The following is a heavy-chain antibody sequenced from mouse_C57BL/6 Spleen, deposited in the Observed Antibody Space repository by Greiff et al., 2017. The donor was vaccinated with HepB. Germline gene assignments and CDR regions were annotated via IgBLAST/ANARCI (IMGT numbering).Heavy chain of an antibody. Sequence: VQLQQSGPELVKPGASVKISCKASGYAFSSSWMNWVKQRPGKGLEWIGRIYPGDGDTNYNGKFKGKTTLTADKSSSTAYIQLSSLSSEDSAVYFCARGGDDGYYDWYFDVWGTGTTVTVSS. CDR1: GYAFSSSW. J-gene: IGHJ1*03. CDR2: IYPGDGDT. D-gene: IGHD2-3*01. V-gene: IGHV1-82*01. CDR3: ARGGDDGYYDWYFDV.